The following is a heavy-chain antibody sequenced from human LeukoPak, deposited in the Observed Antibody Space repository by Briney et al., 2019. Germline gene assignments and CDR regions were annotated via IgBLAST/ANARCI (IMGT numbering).Heavy chain of an antibody. D-gene: IGHD3-10*01. CDR2: ISPSGDIT. CDR3: AKDDAWLRFGE. Sequence: GGSLRLSCAASGFTLSSYAMSWVRQGPGKGLEWVSGISPSGDITYYADSVKGRFTISRDNSKNTLYLEVISLTAEDTAVYYCAKDDAWLRFGEWSQGTLVTVSS. CDR1: GFTLSSYA. V-gene: IGHV3-23*01. J-gene: IGHJ4*02.